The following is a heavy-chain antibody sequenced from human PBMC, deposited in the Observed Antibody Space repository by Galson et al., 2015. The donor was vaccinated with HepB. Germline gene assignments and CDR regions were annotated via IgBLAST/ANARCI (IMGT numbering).Heavy chain of an antibody. CDR1: GGTFSSYA. CDR3: ARGANYYDFWSGSIWPFDY. CDR2: IIPILGIA. V-gene: IGHV1-69*10. D-gene: IGHD3-3*01. Sequence: SVKVSCKASGGTFSSYAISWVRQAPGQGLEWMGGIIPILGIANYAQKFQGRVTITADKSTSTAYMELSSLRSEDTAVYYCARGANYYDFWSGSIWPFDYWGQGTLVTVSS. J-gene: IGHJ4*02.